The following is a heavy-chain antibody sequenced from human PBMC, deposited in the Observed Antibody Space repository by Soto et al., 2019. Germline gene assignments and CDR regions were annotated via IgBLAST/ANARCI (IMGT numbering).Heavy chain of an antibody. CDR2: ITYDGKTI. CDR3: AKEEGVFDI. Sequence: QVQLVESGGGVVQPGRSLRLSCAASGFTFSGYVMHWVRQAPGKGLEWVALITYDGKTIYYGDSVKGRFTISRDNSENTLYLQMNSLRPDDTAVYYCAKEEGVFDIWGQGRMVTVSS. J-gene: IGHJ3*02. V-gene: IGHV3-30*18. CDR1: GFTFSGYV.